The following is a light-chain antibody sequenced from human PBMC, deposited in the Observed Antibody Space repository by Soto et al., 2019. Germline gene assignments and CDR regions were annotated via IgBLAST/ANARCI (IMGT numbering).Light chain of an antibody. CDR2: DDT. CDR1: SSDIGAGHG. J-gene: IGLJ3*02. Sequence: QSVLTQSPSVXXXXXXXXXXSCTGGSSDIGAGHGVHWYQQLPGTAPKLLIYDDTNRPSGVPDRFSGSKAGTSASLAITGLQADDEGDYSCHSYDSSQTAVVFGGGTKLTVL. V-gene: IGLV1-40*01. CDR3: HSYDSSQTAVV.